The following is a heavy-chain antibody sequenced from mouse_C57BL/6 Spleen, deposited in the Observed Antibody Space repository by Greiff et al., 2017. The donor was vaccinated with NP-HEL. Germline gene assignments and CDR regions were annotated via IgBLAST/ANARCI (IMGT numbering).Heavy chain of an antibody. CDR2: IDPSDSYT. J-gene: IGHJ2*01. CDR3: ASTGTGFDY. CDR1: GYTFTSYW. V-gene: IGHV1-50*01. D-gene: IGHD4-1*02. Sequence: QVQLQQPGAELVKPGASVKLSCKASGYTFTSYWMQWVKQRPGQGLEWIGEIDPSDSYTNYNQKFKGKATLTVDTSSSTAYMQLSSLTSEDSAVYYCASTGTGFDYWGQGTTRTVSS.